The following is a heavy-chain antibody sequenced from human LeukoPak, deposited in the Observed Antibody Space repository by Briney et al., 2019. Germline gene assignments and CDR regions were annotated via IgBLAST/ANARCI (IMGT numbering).Heavy chain of an antibody. J-gene: IGHJ4*02. CDR2: IHYSGKV. D-gene: IGHD6-19*01. CDR3: ARQSGDQSSAWYFDA. CDR1: GGSLRSSGHW. Sequence: SETLSLTCTVSGGSLRSSGHWWVWIRQPPGKGLEWIGSIHYSGKVYYNPSLKSRVPTSVDTSTDQFSLRLSSATAADTAIYYCARQSGDQSSAWYFDAWGQGTLVTVSS. V-gene: IGHV4-39*01.